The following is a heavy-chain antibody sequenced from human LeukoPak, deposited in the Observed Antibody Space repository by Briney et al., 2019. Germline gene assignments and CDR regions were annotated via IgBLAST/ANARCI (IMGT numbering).Heavy chain of an antibody. CDR2: ISYDGSNK. J-gene: IGHJ6*03. Sequence: PGGSLRLSCAASGFTFSSYAMHWVRQAPGKGLEWVAVISYDGSNKYYADSVKGRFTISRDNSKNTLYLQMNSLRAEDTAVYYCARDGEVSSGWYFNYYYYYYMDVWGKGTTVTVSS. CDR1: GFTFSSYA. D-gene: IGHD6-19*01. V-gene: IGHV3-30*04. CDR3: ARDGEVSSGWYFNYYYYYYMDV.